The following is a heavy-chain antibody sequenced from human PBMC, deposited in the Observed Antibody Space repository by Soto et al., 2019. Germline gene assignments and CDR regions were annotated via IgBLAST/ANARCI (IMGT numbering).Heavy chain of an antibody. D-gene: IGHD1-26*01. CDR1: GGSISSGGYY. J-gene: IGHJ2*01. CDR2: IYYSGST. V-gene: IGHV4-31*03. CDR3: ARYFNAVGYWYFDL. Sequence: QVQLQESGPGLVKPSQTLSLTCTVSGGSISSGGYYWSWIRQHPGKGLEWIGYIYYSGSTYYNPSLKSRVTISVDTSKYQFSLKLSSVTAADTAVYYCARYFNAVGYWYFDLWGRGTLVTVSS.